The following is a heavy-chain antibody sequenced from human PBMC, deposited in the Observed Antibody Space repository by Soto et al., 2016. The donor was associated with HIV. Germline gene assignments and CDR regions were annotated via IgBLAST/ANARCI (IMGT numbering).Heavy chain of an antibody. CDR1: GFSFDEYA. V-gene: IGHV3-9*03. D-gene: IGHD6-19*01. CDR2: ISWNSGNI. CDR3: VKDNSGWYYFDY. J-gene: IGHJ4*02. Sequence: EVQLVESGGGLVQPGRSLRLSCAASGFSFDEYAMHWVRQVPGKGLEWVSGISWNSGNIGYADSVKGRFTISRDNAKNSLVLQMNSLRPEDMAFYYCVKDNSGWYYFDYWGQGTLVTVSS.